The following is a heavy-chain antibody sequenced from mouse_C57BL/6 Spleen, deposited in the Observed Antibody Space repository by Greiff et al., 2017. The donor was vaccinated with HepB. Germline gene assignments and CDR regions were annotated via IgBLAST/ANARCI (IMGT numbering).Heavy chain of an antibody. Sequence: VQLVESGPGLVAPSQSLSITCTVSGFSLTSYAISWVRQPPGKGLEWLGVIWTGGGTNYNSALKSRLSISKDNSKSQVFLKMNSLQTDDTARYYCARNGPYYYGSSWYFDVWGTGTTVTVSS. CDR2: IWTGGGT. D-gene: IGHD1-1*01. CDR3: ARNGPYYYGSSWYFDV. J-gene: IGHJ1*03. V-gene: IGHV2-9-1*01. CDR1: GFSLTSYA.